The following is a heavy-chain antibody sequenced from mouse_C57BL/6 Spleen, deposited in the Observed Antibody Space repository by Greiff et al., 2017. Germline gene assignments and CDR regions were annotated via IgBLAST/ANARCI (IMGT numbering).Heavy chain of an antibody. CDR3: ARYTQLGQPPYYFDY. D-gene: IGHD4-1*02. J-gene: IGHJ2*01. CDR2: IHPNSGST. CDR1: GYTFTSYW. Sequence: QVQLQQPGAELVKPGASVKLSCKASGYTFTSYWMHWVKQRPGQGLEWIGMIHPNSGSTNYNEKFKSKATLTVDKSSSTAYMQLSSLTSEDSAVXYCARYTQLGQPPYYFDYWGQGTTLTVSS. V-gene: IGHV1-64*01.